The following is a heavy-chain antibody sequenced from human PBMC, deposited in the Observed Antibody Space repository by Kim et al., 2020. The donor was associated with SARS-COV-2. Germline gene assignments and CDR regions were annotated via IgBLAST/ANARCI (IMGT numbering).Heavy chain of an antibody. CDR3: ARDLTSVVVTARDYYYYGMDV. Sequence: GGSLRLSCAASGFTFSSYAMHWVRQAPGKGLEWVAVISYDGSNKYYADSVKGRFTISRDNSKNTLYLQMNSLRAEDTAVYYCARDLTSVVVTARDYYYYGMDVWGQGTTVTVSS. J-gene: IGHJ6*02. CDR1: GFTFSSYA. CDR2: ISYDGSNK. V-gene: IGHV3-30-3*01. D-gene: IGHD2-21*02.